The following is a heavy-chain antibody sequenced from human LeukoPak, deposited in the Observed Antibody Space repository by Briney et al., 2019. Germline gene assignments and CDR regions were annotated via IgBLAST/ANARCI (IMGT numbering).Heavy chain of an antibody. V-gene: IGHV4-61*02. CDR2: IYTSGST. D-gene: IGHD5-12*01. Sequence: SETLSLTCTVSGGSISSGSYDWSWIRQPAGKGLEWIVRIYTSGSTNYNPSLKSRVPISVDTSKNQFSLKLSSVTAADTAVYYCARLDVGSGYLIDYWGQGTLVTVS. CDR3: ARLDVGSGYLIDY. J-gene: IGHJ4*02. CDR1: GGSISSGSYD.